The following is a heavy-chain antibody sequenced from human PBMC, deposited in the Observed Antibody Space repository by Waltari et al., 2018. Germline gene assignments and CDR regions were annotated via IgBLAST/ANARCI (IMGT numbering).Heavy chain of an antibody. J-gene: IGHJ4*02. CDR1: GFTFDDYA. Sequence: EVQLVESGGGLVQPGRSLRLSCAASGFTFDDYAMHWVRQAPGKGLEWVSGISWNSGSIGYADSVKGRFTISRDNAKNSLYLQMNSLRAEDTALYYCAKKGNGPLDYWGQGTLVTVSS. CDR3: AKKGNGPLDY. CDR2: ISWNSGSI. V-gene: IGHV3-9*01. D-gene: IGHD2-8*01.